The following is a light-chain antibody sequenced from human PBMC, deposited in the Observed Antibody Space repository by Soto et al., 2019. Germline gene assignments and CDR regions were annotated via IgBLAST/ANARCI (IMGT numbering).Light chain of an antibody. J-gene: IGKJ1*01. CDR1: QSISSW. CDR3: QPHYSDAGT. Sequence: DIQMTQSPSTLSASVGARVPITCRASQSISSWLAWYQQNPGKAPKLLIYDASSLESGVPSRFSGSGSGTEITRAISSLRPDDFAPQYYQPHYSDAGTVAQGTKVDIK. CDR2: DAS. V-gene: IGKV1-5*01.